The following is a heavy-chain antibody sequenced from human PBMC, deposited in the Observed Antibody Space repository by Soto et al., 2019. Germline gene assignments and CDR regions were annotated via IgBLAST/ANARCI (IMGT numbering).Heavy chain of an antibody. V-gene: IGHV3-66*01. Sequence: EVQLVESGGGVVQPGGSLRLSCAASGFTVSTKYMSWVRQAPGKGLEWVSVIYSGGSTFYADSVRGRFTISRDNSKNTVNLQMNSLRAEDTAVYYCARDPWAADYWGPGTLVTVSS. CDR1: GFTVSTKY. J-gene: IGHJ4*02. CDR3: ARDPWAADY. CDR2: IYSGGST. D-gene: IGHD3-16*01.